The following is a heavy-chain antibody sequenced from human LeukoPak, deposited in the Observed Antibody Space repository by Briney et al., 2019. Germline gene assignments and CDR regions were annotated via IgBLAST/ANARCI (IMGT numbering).Heavy chain of an antibody. Sequence: SETLSLTCAVYGWSFNDYYWNWVRQPPGTGLEWIGDINARGDTNYNPSLKSRVTISVDSSKNQFSLTLTSMIAADTAIYYCARGQVPAARGYNWFDPWGQGTLVTVSS. CDR3: ARGQVPAARGYNWFDP. CDR2: INARGDT. V-gene: IGHV4-34*01. D-gene: IGHD2-2*01. CDR1: GWSFNDYY. J-gene: IGHJ5*02.